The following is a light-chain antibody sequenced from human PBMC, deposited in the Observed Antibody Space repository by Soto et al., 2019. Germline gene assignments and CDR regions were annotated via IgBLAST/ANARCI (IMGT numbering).Light chain of an antibody. CDR1: RSDVGGYNC. CDR2: EVS. J-gene: IGLJ3*02. Sequence: QSALTQPPSASGSPGQSVTISCTGTRSDVGGYNCVSWYQQHPGKAPKLIIYEVSKRPSGVPDRFSGSKSGNTASLTVSGLQAEDEADYYCSSYAGSNNWVFGGGTKVTVL. CDR3: SSYAGSNNWV. V-gene: IGLV2-8*01.